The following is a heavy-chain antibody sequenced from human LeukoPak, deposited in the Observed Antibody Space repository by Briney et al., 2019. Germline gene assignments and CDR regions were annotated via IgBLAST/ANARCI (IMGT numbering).Heavy chain of an antibody. CDR2: ISSNGGST. CDR3: ARVSGGATDTAMVLNYFDY. CDR1: GFTFSSYA. V-gene: IGHV3-64*01. D-gene: IGHD5-18*01. J-gene: IGHJ4*02. Sequence: GGSLRLSCAASGFTFSSYAMHWVRQAPGKGLEYVSAISSNGGSTYYANSVKGRFTISRDNSKNTLYLQMGSLRAEDMAVYYCARVSGGATDTAMVLNYFDYWGQGTLVTVSS.